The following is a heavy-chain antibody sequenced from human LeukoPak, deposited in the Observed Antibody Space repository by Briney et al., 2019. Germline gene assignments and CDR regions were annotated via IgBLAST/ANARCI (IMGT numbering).Heavy chain of an antibody. J-gene: IGHJ6*03. CDR1: GGSISSYY. Sequence: PSETLSLTCTVSGGSISSYYWSWIRQPPGKGLEWIGYIYYSGSTNYNPSLKSRVTISVDTSKNQFSLKLSSVTAADTAVYYCASALDSSGWDGGYMDVWGKGTTVTVSS. CDR3: ASALDSSGWDGGYMDV. CDR2: IYYSGST. V-gene: IGHV4-59*01. D-gene: IGHD6-19*01.